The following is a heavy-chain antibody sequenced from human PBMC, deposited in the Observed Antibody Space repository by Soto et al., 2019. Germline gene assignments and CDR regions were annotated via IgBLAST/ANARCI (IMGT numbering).Heavy chain of an antibody. Sequence: PSETLSLTCTLSCFTIISGAYYWSWLRQPPGKGLEWIGDIYYSGSTYYNPSLKSRVTLSVDTSKNQFSLKLSSVTAADTAVYYCARDPITIFGVVLTHDAFDIWGQGTMVTVSS. D-gene: IGHD3-3*01. V-gene: IGHV4-30-4*01. CDR3: ARDPITIFGVVLTHDAFDI. CDR1: CFTIISGAYY. J-gene: IGHJ3*02. CDR2: IYYSGST.